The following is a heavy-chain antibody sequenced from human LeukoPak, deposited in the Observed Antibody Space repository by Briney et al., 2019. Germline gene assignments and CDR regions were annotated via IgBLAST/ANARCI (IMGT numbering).Heavy chain of an antibody. CDR1: GFTFGSYS. CDR2: ISGSGGST. V-gene: IGHV3-23*01. J-gene: IGHJ4*02. D-gene: IGHD6-19*01. Sequence: PGGSLRLSCAGSGFTFGSYSMNWVRQAPGKGLEWVSAISGSGGSTYYADSVKGRFTISRDNSKNTLYLQMNSLRAEDTAVYYCAKYSVAGNGWGQGTLVTVSP. CDR3: AKYSVAGNG.